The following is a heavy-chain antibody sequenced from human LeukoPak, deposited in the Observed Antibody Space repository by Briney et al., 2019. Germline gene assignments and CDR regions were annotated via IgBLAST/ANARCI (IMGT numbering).Heavy chain of an antibody. V-gene: IGHV1-18*01. Sequence: ASVKVSCKASGYTFTSYGISWVRQAPGQGLEWMGWISAYNGNTNYAQKLQGRVTTTTDTSTSTAYMELRSLRSDDTAVYYCARDGLYGDYYYYGMDVWGQGTTVTVSS. CDR3: ARDGLYGDYYYYGMDV. D-gene: IGHD4-17*01. J-gene: IGHJ6*02. CDR1: GYTFTSYG. CDR2: ISAYNGNT.